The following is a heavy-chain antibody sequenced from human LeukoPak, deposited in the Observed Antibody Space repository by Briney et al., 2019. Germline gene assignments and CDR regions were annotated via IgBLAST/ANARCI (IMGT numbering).Heavy chain of an antibody. J-gene: IGHJ4*02. CDR3: AKDVDIVATPVGY. CDR1: GFSLSMYW. D-gene: IGHD5-12*01. Sequence: GGSLRLSCTAAGFSLSMYWMSWVRQAPGKGLEWVSAISGSGGSTYYADSVKGRFTISRDNSKNTLYLQMNSLRAEDTAVYYCAKDVDIVATPVGYWGQGTLVTVSS. V-gene: IGHV3-23*01. CDR2: ISGSGGST.